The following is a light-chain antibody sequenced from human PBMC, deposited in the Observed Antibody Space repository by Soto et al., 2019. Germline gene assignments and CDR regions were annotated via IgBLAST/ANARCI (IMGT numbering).Light chain of an antibody. CDR1: QDISNY. V-gene: IGKV1-27*01. Sequence: DIQMTQSPSSLSASVGDRVTITCRASQDISNYLAWYQQKPGKVPKLLIYAASALQSGVPSRFSGSGSGTDFTLIISSLQPEDVATYYCQKCNSAPFTFGPGTKVDIK. CDR3: QKCNSAPFT. J-gene: IGKJ3*01. CDR2: AAS.